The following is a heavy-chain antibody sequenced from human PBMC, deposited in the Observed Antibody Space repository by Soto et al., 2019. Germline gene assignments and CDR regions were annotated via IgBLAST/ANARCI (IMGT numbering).Heavy chain of an antibody. Sequence: RLSCAASVFTFSIYARSCVRQAPFKGLDLVSAISGSGGSTYYADSVKGRFTISRDNSKNTLYLQMNRLRAEDTDVYYCAKYFVIAAAGTPDLTDYRGQGTLDTVSS. CDR1: VFTFSIYA. CDR3: AKYFVIAAAGTPDLTDY. D-gene: IGHD6-13*01. J-gene: IGHJ4*02. V-gene: IGHV3-23*01. CDR2: ISGSGGST.